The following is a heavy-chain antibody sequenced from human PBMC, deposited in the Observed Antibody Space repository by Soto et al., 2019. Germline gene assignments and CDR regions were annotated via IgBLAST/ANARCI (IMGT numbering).Heavy chain of an antibody. CDR1: GYTFTSDH. V-gene: IGHV1-46*01. J-gene: IGHJ4*02. Sequence: APVTLSCGASGYTFTSDHMHWARPAPGQGLEWMGIINPSGGSTSYAQKFQGRVTMTRDTSTSTVYMELSSLISEDTAVYDCARSIFSSGASGYLDYWGQGTLVTVSP. CDR2: INPSGGST. CDR3: ARSIFSSGASGYLDY. D-gene: IGHD3-3*01.